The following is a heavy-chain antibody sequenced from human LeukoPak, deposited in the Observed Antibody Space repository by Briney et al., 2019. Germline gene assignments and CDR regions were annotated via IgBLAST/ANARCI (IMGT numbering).Heavy chain of an antibody. CDR1: GFTFSSYA. CDR3: AKTLRGSYYYYYYGMDV. D-gene: IGHD1-26*01. CDR2: VSGSGGST. J-gene: IGHJ6*02. Sequence: PGGSLRLSCAASGFTFSSYAMSWVRQAPGKGLEWVSAVSGSGGSTYYADSVKGRFTISRDNSKNTLYLQMNSLRAEDTAVYYCAKTLRGSYYYYYYGMDVWGQGTTVTVSS. V-gene: IGHV3-23*01.